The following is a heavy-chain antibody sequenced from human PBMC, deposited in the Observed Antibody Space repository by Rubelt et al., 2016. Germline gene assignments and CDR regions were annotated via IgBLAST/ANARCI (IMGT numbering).Heavy chain of an antibody. J-gene: IGHJ6*02. CDR3: ASGIVGGTGGRSPNYYYGMDV. D-gene: IGHD1-26*01. Sequence: GQLQQWGAGLLKPSETLSLTCAVYGGSFSAYYWGWIRQPPGKGLEWIGEINHSGSTRYNPSLKCRVTISVATSKNQFPLSLTSVTAADKAVLYCASGIVGGTGGRSPNYYYGMDVGGQGTTFTVAS. CDR1: GGSFSAYY. CDR2: INHSGST. V-gene: IGHV4-34*02.